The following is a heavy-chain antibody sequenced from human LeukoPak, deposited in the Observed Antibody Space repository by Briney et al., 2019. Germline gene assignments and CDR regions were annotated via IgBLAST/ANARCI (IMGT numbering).Heavy chain of an antibody. J-gene: IGHJ4*02. D-gene: IGHD6-19*01. CDR2: IRQDGSEK. V-gene: IGHV3-7*01. Sequence: PGGSLRLSCAASGFTFSSYWMSWVRQAPGKGLEWVANIRQDGSEKYYVDSVKGRFTISRDNAKNSLYLQMNSLRAEDTAVYYCARDIGRAVALRSDYWGQGTLVTVSS. CDR1: GFTFSSYW. CDR3: ARDIGRAVALRSDY.